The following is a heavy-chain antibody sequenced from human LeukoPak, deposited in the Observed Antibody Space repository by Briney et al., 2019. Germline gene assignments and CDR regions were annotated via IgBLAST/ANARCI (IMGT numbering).Heavy chain of an antibody. CDR2: IYSGGGT. Sequence: GGSLRLSCAASGFTVSSNYMSWVRQAPGKGLEWVSVIYSGGGTYYAASVEGRFTISRDNSKNTLYLQIHSQSAEDTAVYYCPRDRRGYCSSTSCPLHYYYGMDVWGQGTTGTVSS. CDR1: GFTVSSNY. CDR3: PRDRRGYCSSTSCPLHYYYGMDV. D-gene: IGHD2-2*01. V-gene: IGHV3-53*01. J-gene: IGHJ6*02.